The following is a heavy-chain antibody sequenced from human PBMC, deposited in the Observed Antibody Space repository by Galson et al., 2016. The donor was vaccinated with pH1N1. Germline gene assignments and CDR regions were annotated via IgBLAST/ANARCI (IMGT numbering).Heavy chain of an antibody. J-gene: IGHJ4*02. CDR2: IFPGDSET. V-gene: IGHV5-51*01. D-gene: IGHD4-17*01. CDR1: GYNFITYW. CDR3: ARHKHSSLHGDTLAY. Sequence: QSGAEVKKPGESLKISCQGSGYNFITYWIAWVRQTPGKGLEWMGGIFPGDSETRYSTSFQGHVTISADKFTNPAYLQWTSLKASDTAIYYCARHKHSSLHGDTLAYWGQGTLVTVSS.